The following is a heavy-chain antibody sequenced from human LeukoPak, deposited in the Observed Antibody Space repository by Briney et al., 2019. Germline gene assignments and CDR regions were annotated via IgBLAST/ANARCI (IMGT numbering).Heavy chain of an antibody. CDR2: INYSGST. V-gene: IGHV4-39*01. D-gene: IGHD2-2*01. CDR3: ARRGYCSSTSCYEYCFDP. CDR1: GGSISSSSYC. J-gene: IGHJ5*02. Sequence: SETLSLTCTVSGGSISSSSYCWGWMRQPPGKGLEWIVIINYSGSTYSYPSLKSPITIDVYTYKNQFSLKLSSVTATDTAVYYCARRGYCSSTSCYEYCFDPWGQGTLVTVSS.